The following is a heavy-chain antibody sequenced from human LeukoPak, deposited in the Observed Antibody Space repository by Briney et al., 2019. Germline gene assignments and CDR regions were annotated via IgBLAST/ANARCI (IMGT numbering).Heavy chain of an antibody. D-gene: IGHD3-3*01. J-gene: IGHJ4*02. CDR2: IYHSGST. V-gene: IGHV4-38-2*02. CDR1: GYSISSGYY. Sequence: SETLSLTCTVSGYSISSGYYWGWIRQPPGKGLEWIGSIYHSGSTYYNPSLESRVTISVDTSKNQFSLKLSSVTAADTAVYYCARELRFSFDYWGQGTLVTVSS. CDR3: ARELRFSFDY.